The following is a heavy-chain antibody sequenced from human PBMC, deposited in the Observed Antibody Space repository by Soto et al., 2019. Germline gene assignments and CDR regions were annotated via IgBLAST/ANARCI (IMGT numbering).Heavy chain of an antibody. V-gene: IGHV1-18*01. Sequence: ASVKVSCKASGYTFTSYCISWVRQAPGQGLEWMGWISAYNGNTNYAQKLQGRVTMTTDTSTSTAYMELRSLRSDDTAVYYCASDCSGGSCYLGPDAFDIWGQGTMVTVSS. J-gene: IGHJ3*02. CDR2: ISAYNGNT. CDR1: GYTFTSYC. D-gene: IGHD2-15*01. CDR3: ASDCSGGSCYLGPDAFDI.